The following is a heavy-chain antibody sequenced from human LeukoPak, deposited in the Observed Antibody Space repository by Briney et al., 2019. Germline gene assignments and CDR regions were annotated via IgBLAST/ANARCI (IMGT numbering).Heavy chain of an antibody. CDR1: GGTFSSYA. D-gene: IGHD3-3*01. V-gene: IGHV1-69*13. CDR3: ARDTPITIFGVAHLSGWFDP. J-gene: IGHJ5*02. CDR2: IIPIFGTA. Sequence: ASVKVSCKASGGTFSSYASSWVRQAPGQGLEWMGGIIPIFGTANYAQKFQGRVTITADESTSTAYMELSSLRSEDTAVYYCARDTPITIFGVAHLSGWFDPWGQGTLVTVSS.